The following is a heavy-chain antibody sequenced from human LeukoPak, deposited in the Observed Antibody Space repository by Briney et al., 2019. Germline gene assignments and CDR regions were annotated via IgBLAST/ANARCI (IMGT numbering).Heavy chain of an antibody. Sequence: SETLSLTCTVSGGSISSYYWSWIRQPPGKGLEWIGYIYYSGSTNYNPSLKSRVTISVDTSKNQFSLKLSSVTAADTAVYYCARLGGTTDYWGQGTLVTISS. J-gene: IGHJ4*02. CDR2: IYYSGST. D-gene: IGHD3-10*01. V-gene: IGHV4-59*08. CDR1: GGSISSYY. CDR3: ARLGGTTDY.